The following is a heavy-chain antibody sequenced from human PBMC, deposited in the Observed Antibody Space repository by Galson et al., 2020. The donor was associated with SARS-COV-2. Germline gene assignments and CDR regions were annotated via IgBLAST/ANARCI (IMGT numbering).Heavy chain of an antibody. D-gene: IGHD2-15*01. J-gene: IGHJ4*02. CDR1: GFTFSSYA. Sequence: GESLKISCAASGFTFSSYAMSWVRQAPGKGLEWVSSISGSGSSTYYADSVKGRFTISRDNSRSTLFLQMNSLRVEDTAVYYCAKDTRVMLGYCSENNCNKYYFDYWGQGTLVTVSS. CDR3: AKDTRVMLGYCSENNCNKYYFDY. V-gene: IGHV3-23*01. CDR2: ISGSGSST.